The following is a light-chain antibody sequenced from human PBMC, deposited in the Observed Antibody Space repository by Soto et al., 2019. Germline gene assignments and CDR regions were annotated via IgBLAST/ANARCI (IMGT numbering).Light chain of an antibody. V-gene: IGLV2-23*01. CDR1: SSDVGSYNL. J-gene: IGLJ1*01. CDR3: CSYAGSSTYYV. Sequence: QSALTQPASVSVSPGQSITISCTGTSSDVGSYNLVSWYQQHPGKAPKLMIYEGSKRPSGVSNRFSGSKSGNTAPLTISGLQAEDEADYYCCSYAGSSTYYVFGTGTKVTVL. CDR2: EGS.